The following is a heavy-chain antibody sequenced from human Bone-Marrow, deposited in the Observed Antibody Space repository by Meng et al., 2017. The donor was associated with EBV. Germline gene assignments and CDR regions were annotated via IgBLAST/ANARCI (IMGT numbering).Heavy chain of an antibody. CDR2: ISSSSSYI. Sequence: EVQLVESGXXLVKPGGSLRLSCAXSGFTFSSYSMNWVRQAPGKGLEWVSSISSSSSYIYYADSVKGRFTISRDNAKNSLYLQMNSLRAEDTAVYYCASGYYDSSGYYFDYWGQGTLVTVSS. D-gene: IGHD3-22*01. V-gene: IGHV3-21*01. J-gene: IGHJ4*02. CDR3: ASGYYDSSGYYFDY. CDR1: GFTFSSYS.